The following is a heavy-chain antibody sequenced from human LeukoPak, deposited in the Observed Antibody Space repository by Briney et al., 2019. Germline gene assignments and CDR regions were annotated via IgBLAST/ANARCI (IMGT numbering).Heavy chain of an antibody. Sequence: PGGSLRLSCAASGFTVSSNYMSWVRQAPGKGPEWVASINKDGSEQYYVDSVKGRFTISRDNAKNSLSLQVSSLRAEDTAVYYCTRGGATSSWYWFFWGQGTLVTVSS. CDR1: GFTVSSNY. CDR3: TRGGATSSWYWFF. J-gene: IGHJ4*02. D-gene: IGHD6-13*01. CDR2: INKDGSEQ. V-gene: IGHV3-7*01.